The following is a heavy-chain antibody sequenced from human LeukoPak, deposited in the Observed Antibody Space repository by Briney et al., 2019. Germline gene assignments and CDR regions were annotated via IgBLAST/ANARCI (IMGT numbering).Heavy chain of an antibody. J-gene: IGHJ5*02. CDR1: GGSISSGGYY. CDR3: ARPYYYDSRIDP. D-gene: IGHD3-22*01. CDR2: IYYSGST. Sequence: SQTLSLTCTVSGGSISSGGYYWSWIRQHPGKGLEWIGYIYYSGSTYYNPSLKSRVTMSADTSKNQLSLKLSSVTAADAAVYYCARPYYYDSRIDPWGQGILVTVSS. V-gene: IGHV4-30-4*08.